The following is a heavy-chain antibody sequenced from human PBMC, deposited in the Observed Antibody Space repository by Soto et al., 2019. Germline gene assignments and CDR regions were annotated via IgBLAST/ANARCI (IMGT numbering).Heavy chain of an antibody. J-gene: IGHJ4*02. V-gene: IGHV3-30-3*01. Sequence: GGSLRLSCAASGFTFSSYAMHWVRQAPGKGLEWVAVISYDGSNKYYADPVKGRFTISRDNSKSTLYLQMNSLRAEDTAVYYCARDPMYSSGWYDYWGQGTLVTVSS. CDR3: ARDPMYSSGWYDY. D-gene: IGHD6-19*01. CDR1: GFTFSSYA. CDR2: ISYDGSNK.